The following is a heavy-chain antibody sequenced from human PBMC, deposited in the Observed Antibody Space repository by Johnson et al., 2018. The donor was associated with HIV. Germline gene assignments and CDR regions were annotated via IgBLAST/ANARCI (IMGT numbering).Heavy chain of an antibody. V-gene: IGHV3-30*04. CDR1: GFIFSSYA. J-gene: IGHJ3*02. Sequence: QVQLVESGGGVVQPGRSLRLSCAASGFIFSSYAIHWVRQAPGKGLQWVAVIGFDGTNKYYADSLKGRFTISRDNSKNTLYLQMNSLRAEDTAVYYCARDRLAAADPDAFDIWGQGTMVTVSS. CDR2: IGFDGTNK. D-gene: IGHD6-13*01. CDR3: ARDRLAAADPDAFDI.